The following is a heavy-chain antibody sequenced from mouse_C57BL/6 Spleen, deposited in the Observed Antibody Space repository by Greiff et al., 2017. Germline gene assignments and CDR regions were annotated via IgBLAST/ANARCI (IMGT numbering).Heavy chain of an antibody. CDR1: GFTFSNYW. Sequence: EVKVEESGGGLVQPGGSMKLSCVASGFTFSNYWMNWVRQSPEKGLEWVAQIRLKSDNYATHYAESVKGRFTISREDSKSSVYLQMHNLRAEDTGIYYCTGGGYGSSYVIDYAMDYWGQGTSVTVSS. CDR2: IRLKSDNYAT. D-gene: IGHD1-1*01. J-gene: IGHJ4*01. CDR3: TGGGYGSSYVIDYAMDY. V-gene: IGHV6-3*01.